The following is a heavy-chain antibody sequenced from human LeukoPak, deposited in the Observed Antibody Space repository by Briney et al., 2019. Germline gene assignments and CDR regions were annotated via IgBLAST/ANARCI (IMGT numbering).Heavy chain of an antibody. CDR3: ARVAGTIFDY. D-gene: IGHD1/OR15-1a*01. V-gene: IGHV1-18*01. CDR2: ISAYNGKT. J-gene: IGHJ4*02. CDR1: GYTLTNYG. Sequence: ASVKVSCKASGYTLTNYGISWVRQAPGQGLEWMGWISAYNGKTNYAQKFQGRVTTTTDTSASTAYMELRSLRSDDTAVYYCARVAGTIFDYWGQGTLVTVSS.